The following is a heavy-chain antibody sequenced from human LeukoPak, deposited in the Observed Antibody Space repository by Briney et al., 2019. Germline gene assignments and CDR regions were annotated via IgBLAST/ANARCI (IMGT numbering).Heavy chain of an antibody. D-gene: IGHD6-19*01. J-gene: IGHJ4*02. CDR3: AKDIDAAVAGPFDY. V-gene: IGHV3-9*01. Sequence: GGSLRLSCAASGFTFDDYAMHWVRQAPGKGLEWVSGISWNSGSIGYADSVKGRFTISRDNAKNSLYLQMNSLRAEDTALYNCAKDIDAAVAGPFDYWGQGTLVTVSS. CDR1: GFTFDDYA. CDR2: ISWNSGSI.